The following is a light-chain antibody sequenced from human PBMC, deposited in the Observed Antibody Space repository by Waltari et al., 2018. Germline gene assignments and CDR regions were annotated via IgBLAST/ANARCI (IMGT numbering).Light chain of an antibody. CDR3: ISYTTSDTMI. CDR2: DVS. J-gene: IGLJ2*01. V-gene: IGLV2-14*03. CDR1: SSDVGAYNY. Sequence: QSALTQPASVSGSPGQSITISCTGTSSDVGAYNYCSWYQQHPGKVPKLIIYDVSHRPSGVSFRFSGSKSDNTASLTISGLQAEDEADYYCISYTTSDTMIFGGGTKLTVL.